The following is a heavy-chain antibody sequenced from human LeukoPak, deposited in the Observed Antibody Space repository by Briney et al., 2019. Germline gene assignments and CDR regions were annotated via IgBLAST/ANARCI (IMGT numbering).Heavy chain of an antibody. CDR1: GGWGGDYY. D-gene: IGHD5-24*01. J-gene: IGHJ4*02. V-gene: IGHV4-30-4*01. Sequence: SETLSLTCTVSGGWGGDYYWSWIRQPPGKGLEWIGYIYYNGNTFYTPSLKSRVTISVDTSKNQFSLKMSSVTAADTAVYYCARHATSSTSGPPYDYWGQGTLVTVSS. CDR3: ARHATSSTSGPPYDY. CDR2: IYYNGNT.